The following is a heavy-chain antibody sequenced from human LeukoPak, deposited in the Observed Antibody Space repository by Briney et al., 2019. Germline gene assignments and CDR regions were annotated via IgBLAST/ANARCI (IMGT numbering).Heavy chain of an antibody. CDR1: GFTFSSYG. CDR2: ISGSGGST. Sequence: PGGSLRLSCAASGFTFSSYGMSWVRQAPGKGLEWVSAISGSGGSTYYADSVKGRFTISRDNSKNTLYLQMNSLRAEDTAVYYCSKDQTFQLLSTHDLPIGHWGQGTLVTVSS. D-gene: IGHD1-1*01. V-gene: IGHV3-23*01. CDR3: SKDQTFQLLSTHDLPIGH. J-gene: IGHJ4*02.